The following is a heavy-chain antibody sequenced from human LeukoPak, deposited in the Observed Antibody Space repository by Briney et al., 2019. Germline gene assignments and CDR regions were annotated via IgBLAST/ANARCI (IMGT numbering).Heavy chain of an antibody. CDR3: ARGGERDYYGSGSYYIPFDY. V-gene: IGHV3-48*03. D-gene: IGHD3-10*01. J-gene: IGHJ4*02. Sequence: GGSLRLSCASSLFTLISYEMNWVRQAPARGREWVSYISSSGSTIYYTDSVKGGFTISIDNAKNSLYLQMNRLTAEDTAVYYCARGGERDYYGSGSYYIPFDYWGQGTLATVSS. CDR2: ISSSGSTI. CDR1: LFTLISYE.